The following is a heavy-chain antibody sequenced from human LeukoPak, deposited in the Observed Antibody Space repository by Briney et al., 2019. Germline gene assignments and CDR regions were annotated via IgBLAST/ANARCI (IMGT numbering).Heavy chain of an antibody. CDR2: INPNGGST. CDR3: ARVPYETMVTTGWCDP. V-gene: IGHV1-46*01. J-gene: IGHJ5*02. Sequence: ASVKVSCKTSGYTFIHYYIHWVRRAPGQGLEWMGIINPNGGSTTYAQKFQERVVMPRDTSTSTAYMELSALRSEDTAVYYCARVPYETMVTTGWCDPWGQATPVTVSS. CDR1: GYTFIHYY. D-gene: IGHD4-17*01.